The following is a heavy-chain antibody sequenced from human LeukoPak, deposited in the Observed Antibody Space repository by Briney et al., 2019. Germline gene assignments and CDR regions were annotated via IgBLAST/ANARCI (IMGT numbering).Heavy chain of an antibody. CDR2: IWNDGSNK. CDR3: AKDHIVVVVAATEDWFDP. Sequence: PGRSLRLSCAASGFTLSIYGMHWVRQAPGKGLEWVAVIWNDGSNKYYADSVKGRFTISRDNSKNTLYLQMNSLRAEDTAVYYCAKDHIVVVVAATEDWFDPWGQGTLVTVSS. CDR1: GFTLSIYG. V-gene: IGHV3-33*06. D-gene: IGHD2-15*01. J-gene: IGHJ5*02.